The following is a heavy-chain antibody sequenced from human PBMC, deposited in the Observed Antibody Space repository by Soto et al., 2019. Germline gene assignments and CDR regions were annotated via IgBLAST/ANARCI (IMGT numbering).Heavy chain of an antibody. J-gene: IGHJ6*02. CDR1: GFTFSSYG. D-gene: IGHD3-3*01. Sequence: QVQLVESGGGVVQPGRSLRLSCAASGFTFSSYGMHWVRQAPGKGLEGVAVIWYDGSNQYYADSAKGRFTISRDNSKTPLYLQMHRLRAEETAVYYCARDLNYDFWSSYFPYYYSDAMDVWGQGTTVTVSS. CDR2: IWYDGSNQ. CDR3: ARDLNYDFWSSYFPYYYSDAMDV. V-gene: IGHV3-33*01.